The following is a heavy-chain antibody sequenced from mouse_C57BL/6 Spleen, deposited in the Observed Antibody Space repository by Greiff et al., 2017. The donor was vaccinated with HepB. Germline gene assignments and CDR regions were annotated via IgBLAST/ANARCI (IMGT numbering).Heavy chain of an antibody. CDR2: ISSGSSTI. CDR1: GFTFSDYG. V-gene: IGHV5-17*01. Sequence: EVMLVESGGGLVQPGGSLSLSCAASGFTFSDYGMHWVRQAPEKGLEWVAYISSGSSTIYYADTVKGRFTISRDNAKNTLFLQMTSLRSEDTAMYYCARGTYYGPFAYWGQGTLVTVSA. D-gene: IGHD1-1*01. J-gene: IGHJ3*01. CDR3: ARGTYYGPFAY.